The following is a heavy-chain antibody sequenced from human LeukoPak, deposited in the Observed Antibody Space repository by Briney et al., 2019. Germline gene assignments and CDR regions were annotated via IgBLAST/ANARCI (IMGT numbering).Heavy chain of an antibody. CDR1: GFTFSSYA. Sequence: PGGSLRLSCAASGFTFSSYAMSWVRQAPGKGLEWVSIIYSDGSTYYADSVKGRFTVSRDNSKNTLFLQLNSLRPEDTAVYYCARVDYSDFSGQKYFQDWGQGTLVTVSS. CDR2: IYSDGST. CDR3: ARVDYSDFSGQKYFQD. V-gene: IGHV3-66*01. J-gene: IGHJ1*01. D-gene: IGHD3-22*01.